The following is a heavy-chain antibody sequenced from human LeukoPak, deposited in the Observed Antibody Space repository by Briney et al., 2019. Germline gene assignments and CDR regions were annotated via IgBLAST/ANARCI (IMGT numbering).Heavy chain of an antibody. CDR2: ISNSGDST. J-gene: IGHJ4*02. V-gene: IGHV3-23*01. CDR1: RFTFSNNA. D-gene: IGHD4-23*01. Sequence: GGSLRLSCAASRFTFSNNAMSWVRQAPGKGLEWVSTISNSGDSTYYADSVKGRFTISRDNPKNTLFLQMNNLRAEDTAVYYCAKNGNNSYYFDYWGQGILVTVSS. CDR3: AKNGNNSYYFDY.